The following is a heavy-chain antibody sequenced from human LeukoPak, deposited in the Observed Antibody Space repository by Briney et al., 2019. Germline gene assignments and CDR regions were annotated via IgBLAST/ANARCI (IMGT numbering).Heavy chain of an antibody. D-gene: IGHD6-13*01. J-gene: IGHJ4*02. CDR2: ISGSGGST. CDR1: GFTFSSYA. Sequence: GGSLRLSCTASGFTFSSYAMSWVRQAPGKGLEWVSAISGSGGSTYYADSVKGRFTISRDNSKNTLYLQMNSLRAEDTAVYYCAQDVGASIAAAGRFDYWGQGTLVTVSS. V-gene: IGHV3-23*01. CDR3: AQDVGASIAAAGRFDY.